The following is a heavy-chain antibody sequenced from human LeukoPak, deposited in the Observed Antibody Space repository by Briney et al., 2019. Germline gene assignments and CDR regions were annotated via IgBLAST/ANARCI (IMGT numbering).Heavy chain of an antibody. Sequence: ASVKVSCKASGYSFTGYYLHWVRQAPGQGLEWMGWINPNSGGTNYAQKLQRRVTMPRDTSSSTAYMELSGLRSDDTAVYYCARGVGATQSRYWGQGTLVTVSS. D-gene: IGHD1-26*01. CDR1: GYSFTGYY. CDR3: ARGVGATQSRY. CDR2: INPNSGGT. J-gene: IGHJ4*02. V-gene: IGHV1-2*02.